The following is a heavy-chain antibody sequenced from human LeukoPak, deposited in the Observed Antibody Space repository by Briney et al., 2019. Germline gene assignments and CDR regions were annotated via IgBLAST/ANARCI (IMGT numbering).Heavy chain of an antibody. Sequence: PGGSLRLSCAASGFTFSSYAMSWVRQAPGKGLEWVSGISGTGGSTYYADFVKGRFTVSRDNSKNTLYLQVNSLRAEDTAVYYCAKDRGGWLRELDYWGQGALVTVSS. CDR1: GFTFSSYA. V-gene: IGHV3-23*01. CDR3: AKDRGGWLRELDY. J-gene: IGHJ4*02. CDR2: ISGTGGST. D-gene: IGHD5-18*01.